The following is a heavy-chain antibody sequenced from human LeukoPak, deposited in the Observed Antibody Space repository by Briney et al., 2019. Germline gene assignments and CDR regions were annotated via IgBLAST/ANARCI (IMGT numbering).Heavy chain of an antibody. D-gene: IGHD6-19*01. CDR3: ARHVEIAVAGPIDY. CDR2: IYYSVST. V-gene: IGHV4-39*01. J-gene: IGHJ4*02. Sequence: SETLSLTCTVSGGSISSSRDYWGWIRQPPGKGLEWIGSIYYSVSTYYNPSLKSRVTISVDTSKNQFSLKLSSVTAADTAVYYCARHVEIAVAGPIDYWGQGTLVTVSS. CDR1: GGSISSSRDY.